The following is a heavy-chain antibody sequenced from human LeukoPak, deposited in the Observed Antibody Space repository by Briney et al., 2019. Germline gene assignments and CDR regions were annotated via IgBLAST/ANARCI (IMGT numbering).Heavy chain of an antibody. J-gene: IGHJ4*02. CDR3: ARGGDGYNFMWIFDY. CDR2: ISSSSSYI. Sequence: GGSLRLSCAASGFTFSSYSMNWVRQAPGKGLEWVSSISSSSSYIYYADSVKGRFTISRDNAKNSLYLQMNSLRAEDTAVYYCARGGDGYNFMWIFDYWGQGTLVTVSS. CDR1: GFTFSSYS. V-gene: IGHV3-21*01. D-gene: IGHD5-24*01.